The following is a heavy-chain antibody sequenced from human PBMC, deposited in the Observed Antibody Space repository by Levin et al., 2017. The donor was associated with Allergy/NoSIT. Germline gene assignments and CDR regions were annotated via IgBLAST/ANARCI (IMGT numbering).Heavy chain of an antibody. Sequence: GESLKISCKGSGYSFTSYWIGWVRQMPGKGLEWMGIIYAGDSDTRYSPSFQGQVTISVDKSISTAYLQWSSLKASDSAMYYCARTSTNWFDPWGQGTLVTVSS. V-gene: IGHV5-51*01. D-gene: IGHD1-1*01. CDR2: IYAGDSDT. J-gene: IGHJ5*02. CDR3: ARTSTNWFDP. CDR1: GYSFTSYW.